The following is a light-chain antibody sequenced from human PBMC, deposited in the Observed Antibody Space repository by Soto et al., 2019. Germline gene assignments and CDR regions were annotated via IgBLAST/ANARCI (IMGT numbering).Light chain of an antibody. CDR2: GAS. Sequence: EIVLTQSPGTLSLSPGERATLSCRASQSINRNYLAWYQQKPGQAPRLLIYGASSRATGIPDRFSGGGSGTDFTLTISRLEPEDFAMYYCQQYGTAPPYTFGQGTKLEIK. V-gene: IGKV3-20*01. CDR3: QQYGTAPPYT. J-gene: IGKJ2*01. CDR1: QSINRNY.